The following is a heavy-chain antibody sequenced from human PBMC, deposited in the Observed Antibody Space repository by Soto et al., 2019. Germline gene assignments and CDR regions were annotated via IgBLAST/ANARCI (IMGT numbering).Heavy chain of an antibody. CDR2: ISYDGSNK. V-gene: IGHV3-30-3*01. CDR3: ARTSSPTVIPTRY. J-gene: IGHJ4*02. CDR1: GFTFSSYA. D-gene: IGHD6-13*01. Sequence: LGGSLRLSCAASGFTFSSYAMSWVRQAPGKGLEWVAVISYDGSNKYYADSVKGRFTISRDNSKNTLYLQMNSLRAEDTAVYYCARTSSPTVIPTRYWGQGTLVTVSS.